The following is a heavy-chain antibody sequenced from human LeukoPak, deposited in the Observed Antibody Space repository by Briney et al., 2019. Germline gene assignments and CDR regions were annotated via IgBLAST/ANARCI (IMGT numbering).Heavy chain of an antibody. Sequence: ASVKVSCKASGYTFTGYYMHWVRQAPGQGLEWMGWINPNSGGTSYAQKFQGRVTMTRDTSISTAYMELSRLRSDDTAVYYCARSDGSGSYYKDYWGQGTLVTVSS. CDR2: INPNSGGT. CDR3: ARSDGSGSYYKDY. J-gene: IGHJ4*02. CDR1: GYTFTGYY. D-gene: IGHD3-10*01. V-gene: IGHV1-2*02.